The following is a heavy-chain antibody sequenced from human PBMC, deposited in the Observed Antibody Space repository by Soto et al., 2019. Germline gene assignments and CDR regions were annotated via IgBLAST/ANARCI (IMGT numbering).Heavy chain of an antibody. CDR3: PKTLTIAAAGTGWFDP. J-gene: IGHJ5*02. D-gene: IGHD6-13*01. CDR1: GFTFSSYA. Sequence: EVQLLESGGGLVQPGGSLRLSCAASGFTFSSYAMSWVRQAPGKGLEWVSAISGSGGSTYYADSVKGRFTISRDNSKNTLYLQMNSLRAEDTAVYYCPKTLTIAAAGTGWFDPWGQGTLVTVSS. CDR2: ISGSGGST. V-gene: IGHV3-23*01.